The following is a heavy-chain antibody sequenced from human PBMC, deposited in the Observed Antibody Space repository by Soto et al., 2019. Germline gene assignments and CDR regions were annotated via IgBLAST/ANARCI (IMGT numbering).Heavy chain of an antibody. CDR1: GFTFTRYS. Sequence: GGSLRLSCAASGFTFTRYSMNWVRQAPGKGLEWGSSISSTTNYIYYGDSMKGRFTISRDNAKNSLYLEMNSLRAEDTAVYYCARESEDLTSNFDYWGQGTLVTVSS. CDR3: ARESEDLTSNFDY. V-gene: IGHV3-21*06. CDR2: ISSTTNYI. J-gene: IGHJ4*02.